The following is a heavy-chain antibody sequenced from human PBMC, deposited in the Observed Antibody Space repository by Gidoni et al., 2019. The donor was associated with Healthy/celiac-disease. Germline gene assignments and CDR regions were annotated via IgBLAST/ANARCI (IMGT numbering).Heavy chain of an antibody. J-gene: IGHJ6*02. CDR2: ISSSSSTI. Sequence: EVQLVESGGGLVQPGGSLRLSCAASGFIFSSDSMNWVRQAPGKGLEWVSYISSSSSTIYYADSVKGRFTISRDNAKNSLYLQMNSLRDEDTAVYYCQGHDFWSGYRGQEGYYYYGMDVWGQGTTVTVSS. D-gene: IGHD3-3*01. CDR1: GFIFSSDS. V-gene: IGHV3-48*02. CDR3: QGHDFWSGYRGQEGYYYYGMDV.